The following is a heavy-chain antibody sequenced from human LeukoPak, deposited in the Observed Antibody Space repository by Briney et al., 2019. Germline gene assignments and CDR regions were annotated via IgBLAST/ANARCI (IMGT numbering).Heavy chain of an antibody. D-gene: IGHD5-18*01. CDR3: ARVGTAMVLDY. Sequence: PGGSLRLSCAASGFNVSSNYMSWVRQAPGEGLEWGSVIYSGGSTYYADSVKGRFTISRDNSKNTLYLQMNSLRAEDTAVYYCARVGTAMVLDYWGQGTLVTVSS. J-gene: IGHJ4*02. CDR1: GFNVSSNY. CDR2: IYSGGST. V-gene: IGHV3-53*01.